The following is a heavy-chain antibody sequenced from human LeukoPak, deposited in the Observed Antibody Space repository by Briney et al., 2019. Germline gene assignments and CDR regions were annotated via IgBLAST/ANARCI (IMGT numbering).Heavy chain of an antibody. J-gene: IGHJ4*02. CDR1: GYPFPDQL. D-gene: IGHD3-10*01. CDR2: INPNSGDT. V-gene: IGHV1-2*02. Sequence: ASVMVSCKASGYPFPDQLIIWVRQAPGRGLECIGWINPNSGDTNYEQRFQRRVTMTRDTSISTAYMDLTRLASDDTAVYYCARGELLVDYWGQGTLVSVSS. CDR3: ARGELLVDY.